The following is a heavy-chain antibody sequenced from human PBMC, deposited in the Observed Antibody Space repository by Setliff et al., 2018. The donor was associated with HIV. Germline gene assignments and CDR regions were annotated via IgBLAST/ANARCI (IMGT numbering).Heavy chain of an antibody. CDR1: GFTFRNYW. V-gene: IGHV3-74*01. CDR2: IDGDGSGT. Sequence: GGSLRLSCAASGFTFRNYWMHWVRQAPGKGLVWVSRIDGDGSGTSYADSVQGRFTISRDNAKNTLYLQMNSLRAEDTGVYYCATQAGFYNSHWYDYWGQGTMVTVSS. D-gene: IGHD6-13*01. CDR3: ATQAGFYNSHWYDY. J-gene: IGHJ4*02.